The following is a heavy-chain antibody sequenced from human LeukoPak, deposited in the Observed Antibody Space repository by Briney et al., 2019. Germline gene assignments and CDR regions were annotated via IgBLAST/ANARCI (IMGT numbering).Heavy chain of an antibody. J-gene: IGHJ5*02. CDR1: GGTFSSYA. V-gene: IGHV1-69*01. CDR3: ARDRGRWLPGWFDP. D-gene: IGHD3-10*01. Sequence: ASVKVSCKASGGTFSSYAISWVRQAPGQGLEWMGGIIPIFGTANYAQKFQGRVTITADESTSTAYMEPSSLRSEDTAVYYCARDRGRWLPGWFDPWGQGTLVTVSS. CDR2: IIPIFGTA.